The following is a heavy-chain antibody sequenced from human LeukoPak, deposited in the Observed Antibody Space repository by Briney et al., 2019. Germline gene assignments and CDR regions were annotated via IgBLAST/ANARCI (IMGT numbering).Heavy chain of an antibody. CDR1: GYNFTSDW. Sequence: GESLQISCKGSGYNFTSDWIGWERQMPGKGLEWMGIIYPGDSDTRYSPSFQGQVTISADKSISTAYLQWNSLKASDTAMYYCARTLRSVFDYWGQGTLVTVSS. V-gene: IGHV5-51*01. CDR3: ARTLRSVFDY. CDR2: IYPGDSDT. D-gene: IGHD3-3*01. J-gene: IGHJ4*02.